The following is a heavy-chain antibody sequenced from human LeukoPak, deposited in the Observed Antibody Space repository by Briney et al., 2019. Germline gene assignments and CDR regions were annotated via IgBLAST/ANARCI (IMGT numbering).Heavy chain of an antibody. V-gene: IGHV1-69*06. CDR1: GGTFSSYA. CDR2: IIPIFGTA. D-gene: IGHD3-10*01. J-gene: IGHJ5*02. Sequence: EASVMVSCKASGGTFSSYAISWVRQAPGQGLEWMGGIIPIFGTANYAQKFQGRVTITADKSTSTAYMELSSLRSEDTAVYYCARDRGDNWFDPWGQRTLVTVSS. CDR3: ARDRGDNWFDP.